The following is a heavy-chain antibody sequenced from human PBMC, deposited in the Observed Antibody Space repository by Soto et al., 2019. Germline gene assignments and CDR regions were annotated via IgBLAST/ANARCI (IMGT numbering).Heavy chain of an antibody. D-gene: IGHD4-17*01. Sequence: VKVSCKASGYTFATYGMSWVRQAPGQGLDWMGWISTYNGNTKYAPKFQGRVSMTRNTSTSTAYMELSSLKSDDAAVYYCARGTDDYGDRRKLPTNWGQGTLVTVSS. J-gene: IGHJ4*02. CDR1: GYTFATYG. CDR2: ISTYNGNT. V-gene: IGHV1-18*01. CDR3: ARGTDDYGDRRKLPTN.